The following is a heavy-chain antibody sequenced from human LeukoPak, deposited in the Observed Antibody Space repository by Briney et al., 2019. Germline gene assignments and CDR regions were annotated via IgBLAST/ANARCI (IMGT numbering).Heavy chain of an antibody. CDR2: IIPSFGTA. Sequence: SVKVSCKASGGTVSTYAISWVRQAPGQGLEWMGRIIPSFGTANSVQKFQGRVTITTDESTSTAYMELSSLRSEDTAVYYCARALPGYSSSWHFDYWGQGTLVTVSS. V-gene: IGHV1-69*05. CDR3: ARALPGYSSSWHFDY. CDR1: GGTVSTYA. J-gene: IGHJ4*02. D-gene: IGHD6-13*01.